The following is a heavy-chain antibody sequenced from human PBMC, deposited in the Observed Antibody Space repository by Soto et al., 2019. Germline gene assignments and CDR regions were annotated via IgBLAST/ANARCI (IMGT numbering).Heavy chain of an antibody. V-gene: IGHV1-18*01. CDR3: AREGSRPYYYYGMDV. CDR1: GYTFTSYG. J-gene: IGHJ6*02. Sequence: ASVKVSCKASGYTFTSYGFSWVRQAPGQGLEWMGWISAYNGNTNYAQKLQGRVTMTTDTSTSTAYMELRSLRSDDTAVYYCAREGSRPYYYYGMDVWGQGTTVTSP. CDR2: ISAYNGNT. D-gene: IGHD1-26*01.